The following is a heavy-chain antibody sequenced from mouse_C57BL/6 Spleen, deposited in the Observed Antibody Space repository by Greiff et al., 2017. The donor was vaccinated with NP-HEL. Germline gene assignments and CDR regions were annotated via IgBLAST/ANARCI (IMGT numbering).Heavy chain of an antibody. CDR1: GYTFTSYG. CDR3: ARYDYGGDAWFAY. V-gene: IGHV1-81*01. Sequence: QVQLKQSGAELARPGASVKLSCKASGYTFTSYGISWVKQRTGQGLEWIGEIYPRSGNTYYNEKFKGKATLTADKSSSTAYMELRSLTSEDSAVYFCARYDYGGDAWFAYWGQGTLVTVSA. J-gene: IGHJ3*01. D-gene: IGHD2-4*01. CDR2: IYPRSGNT.